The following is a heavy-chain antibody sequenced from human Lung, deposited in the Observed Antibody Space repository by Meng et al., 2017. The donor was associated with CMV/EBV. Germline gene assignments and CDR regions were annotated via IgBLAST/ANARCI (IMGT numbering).Heavy chain of an antibody. V-gene: IGHV4-39*07. Sequence: SETLSLXCTVSGGSISSSSYYWGWIRQPPGKGLEWIGEINHSGSTNYNPSLKSRVTISVDTSKNQFSLKLSSVTAADTAVYYCARSPWQQRGDFDYWGQGXLVTVSS. CDR3: ARSPWQQRGDFDY. CDR1: GGSISSSSYY. D-gene: IGHD6-13*01. CDR2: INHSGST. J-gene: IGHJ4*02.